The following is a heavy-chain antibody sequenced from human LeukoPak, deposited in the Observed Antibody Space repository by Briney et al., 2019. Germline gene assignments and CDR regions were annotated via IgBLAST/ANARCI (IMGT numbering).Heavy chain of an antibody. D-gene: IGHD5-18*01. J-gene: IGHJ5*02. CDR1: GFTFSSYW. V-gene: IGHV3-7*01. CDR3: AGDCLYNYGPWFDR. Sequence: GGSLRPSCAASGFTFSSYWMRWVRQAPGKGLEWVAYIKQDGSEKYYVDSVKGRFTISRDNAKNSLYLQMNRLRADDTAVYYCAGDCLYNYGPWFDRWGQGTLVTVSS. CDR2: IKQDGSEK.